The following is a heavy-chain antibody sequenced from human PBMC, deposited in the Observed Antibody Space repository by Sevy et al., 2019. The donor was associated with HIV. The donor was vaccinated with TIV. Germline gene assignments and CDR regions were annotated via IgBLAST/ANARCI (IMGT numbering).Heavy chain of an antibody. J-gene: IGHJ6*03. CDR1: GYSISSGYY. D-gene: IGHD1-26*01. Sequence: SETLSLTCAVSGYSISSGYYWGWIRQPPGKGMEWIGSIYHSGSTYYNPSLKSRVTISVDTSKNQFSLKLSSVTAADTAVYYCVRGGTYSGSYWGYYYYYMDVWGKGTTVTVSS. CDR2: IYHSGST. CDR3: VRGGTYSGSYWGYYYYYMDV. V-gene: IGHV4-38-2*01.